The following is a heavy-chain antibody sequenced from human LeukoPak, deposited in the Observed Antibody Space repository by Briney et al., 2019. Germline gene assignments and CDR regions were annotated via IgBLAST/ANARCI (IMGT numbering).Heavy chain of an antibody. CDR2: INPNSGGT. CDR1: GYTFTGYY. CDR3: ARDDYGDYYFDY. D-gene: IGHD4-17*01. J-gene: IGHJ4*02. Sequence: ASVKVSRKASGYTFTGYYMHWVRQAPGQGLEWMGWINPNSGGTNYAQKFQGRVTMTRDTSNSTAYMELSRLRSDDTAMYYCARDDYGDYYFDYWGQGTLVTVSS. V-gene: IGHV1-2*02.